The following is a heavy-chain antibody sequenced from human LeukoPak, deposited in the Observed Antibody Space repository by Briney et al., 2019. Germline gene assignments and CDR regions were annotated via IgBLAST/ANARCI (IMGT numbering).Heavy chain of an antibody. CDR2: ISSSSTYI. D-gene: IGHD4-17*01. Sequence: GGSLRLSCAASGFTFSSYSMNWVRQAPGKGLEWVSSISSSSTYIYYADSVKGRFTISRDNARNSLYLQMNSLSAEDTAVYYCAKEYLYDYGDYGAFDIWGQGTMVTVSS. V-gene: IGHV3-21*01. CDR1: GFTFSSYS. J-gene: IGHJ3*02. CDR3: AKEYLYDYGDYGAFDI.